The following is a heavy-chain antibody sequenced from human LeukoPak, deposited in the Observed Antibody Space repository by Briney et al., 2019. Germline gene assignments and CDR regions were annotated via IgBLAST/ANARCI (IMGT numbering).Heavy chain of an antibody. CDR3: ARDHSLAYYDSSGYLY. J-gene: IGHJ4*02. Sequence: AAVKVSCKASGYTFTSYGISWVRQAPGQGLEWMGWISAYNGNTNSAQKLQPRDTMTTDTATSTAYMELRSLRSDYTAVYYCARDHSLAYYDSSGYLYWGQGTLVTVSS. CDR2: ISAYNGNT. D-gene: IGHD3-22*01. CDR1: GYTFTSYG. V-gene: IGHV1-18*01.